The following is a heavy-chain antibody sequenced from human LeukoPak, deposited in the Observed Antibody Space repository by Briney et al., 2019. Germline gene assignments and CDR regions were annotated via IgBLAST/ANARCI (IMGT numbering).Heavy chain of an antibody. D-gene: IGHD6-13*01. CDR2: IYYSGST. Sequence: SETLSLTCTVSGGSIGSSSYYWGWIRQPPGKGLEWIGSIYYSGSTYYNPSLKSRVTISVDTSKNQFSLRLSSVTAADTAVYYCARRGIAAAPYCFDYWGQGTLVTVSS. CDR1: GGSIGSSSYY. V-gene: IGHV4-39*01. J-gene: IGHJ4*02. CDR3: ARRGIAAAPYCFDY.